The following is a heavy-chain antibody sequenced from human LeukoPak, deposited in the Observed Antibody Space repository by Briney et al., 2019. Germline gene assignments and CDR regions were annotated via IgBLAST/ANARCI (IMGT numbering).Heavy chain of an antibody. CDR2: ISAYNGNT. V-gene: IGHV1-18*01. CDR1: GGTFSSYA. CDR3: AGFDCSSTSCYDYYYMDV. J-gene: IGHJ6*03. Sequence: ASVKVSCKASGGTFSSYAISWVRQAPGQGLEWMGWISAYNGNTNYAQKLQGRVTMTTDTSTSTAYMELRSLRSDDTAVYYCAGFDCSSTSCYDYYYMDVWGKGTTVTVSS. D-gene: IGHD2-2*01.